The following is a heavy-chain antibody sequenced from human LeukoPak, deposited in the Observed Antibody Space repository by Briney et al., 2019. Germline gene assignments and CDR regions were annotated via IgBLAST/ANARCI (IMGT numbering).Heavy chain of an antibody. CDR1: GDSISSYY. V-gene: IGHV4-59*01. J-gene: IGHJ3*02. CDR3: ARAPGGYGSGSRGAFDI. Sequence: SETLSLTCTVSGDSISSYYWSWIRQPPGKGLEWIGYIYYSGSTNYNPSLKSRVTISLDTSKKQFSLKLSSVTAADTAVYYCARAPGGYGSGSRGAFDIWGQGTVVTVSS. D-gene: IGHD3-10*01. CDR2: IYYSGST.